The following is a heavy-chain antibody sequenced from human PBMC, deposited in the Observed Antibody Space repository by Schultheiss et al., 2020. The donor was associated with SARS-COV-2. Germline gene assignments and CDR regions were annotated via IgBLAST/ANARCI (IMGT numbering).Heavy chain of an antibody. V-gene: IGHV4-59*12. CDR2: IYYSGST. CDR1: GGSFSGYY. J-gene: IGHJ5*02. Sequence: SETLSLTCAVYGGSFSGYYWSWIRQPPGKGLEWIGYIYYSGSTYYNPSLKSRVTISVDRSKNQFSLKLSSVTAADTAVYYCARAAAYVGGWFDPWGQGTLVTVSS. CDR3: ARAAAYVGGWFDP. D-gene: IGHD6-13*01.